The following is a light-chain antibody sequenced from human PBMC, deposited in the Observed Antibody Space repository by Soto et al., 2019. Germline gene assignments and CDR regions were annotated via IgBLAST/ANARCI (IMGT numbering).Light chain of an antibody. CDR1: QSISSW. Sequence: DIQMTQSPSTLSASVGDRVTITCRASQSISSWLAWYQQKPGKAPKLLIYDASSLEIGVPSKFSGSGSRTEFTLTISSLQPDDFATYYCQQYNSYSEGTFGQGTKVEIK. CDR3: QQYNSYSEGT. J-gene: IGKJ1*01. V-gene: IGKV1-5*01. CDR2: DAS.